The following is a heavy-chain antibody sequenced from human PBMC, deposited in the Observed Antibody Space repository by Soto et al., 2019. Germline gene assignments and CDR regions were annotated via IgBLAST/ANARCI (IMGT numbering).Heavy chain of an antibody. CDR2: IYYSGST. Sequence: QVQLQESGPGLVKPSQTLSLTCTVSGGSISSGDYYWSWIRQPPGKGLEWIGYIYYSGSTYYNPSLKSRVTISVDTSKIQFSLKLSSVTAADTAVYYCARHIYDFWSGYFYYYYYGMDVWGQGTTVTVSS. CDR1: GGSISSGDYY. CDR3: ARHIYDFWSGYFYYYYYGMDV. D-gene: IGHD3-3*01. V-gene: IGHV4-30-4*01. J-gene: IGHJ6*02.